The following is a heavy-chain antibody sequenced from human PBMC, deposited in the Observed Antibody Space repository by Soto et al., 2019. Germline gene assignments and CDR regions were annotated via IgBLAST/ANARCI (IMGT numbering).Heavy chain of an antibody. V-gene: IGHV4-30-4*01. CDR2: IYYSGST. J-gene: IGHJ4*02. Sequence: SETLSLTCTVSGGSISSGDYYWSWIRQPPGKGLEWIGYIYYSGSTYYNPSLKSRVTISVDTSKNQFSLKLSSVTAADTAVYHCASYDFWSAFDYWGQGTLVTVSS. CDR1: GGSISSGDYY. CDR3: ASYDFWSAFDY. D-gene: IGHD3-3*01.